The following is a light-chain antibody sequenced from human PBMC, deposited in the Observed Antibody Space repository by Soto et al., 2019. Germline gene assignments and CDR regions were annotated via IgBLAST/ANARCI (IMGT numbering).Light chain of an antibody. CDR3: SSYTSSSNPVV. CDR1: SSDVGGYNY. J-gene: IGLJ2*01. Sequence: QSALTQPASVSGSPGQSITISCTGTSSDVGGYNYVSWYQQHPGKAPKLMIYDVSNRPSGVSNRFSGSKSGNTASLTISGLQAEDEADYYCSSYTSSSNPVVFGGVTKLTVL. V-gene: IGLV2-14*01. CDR2: DVS.